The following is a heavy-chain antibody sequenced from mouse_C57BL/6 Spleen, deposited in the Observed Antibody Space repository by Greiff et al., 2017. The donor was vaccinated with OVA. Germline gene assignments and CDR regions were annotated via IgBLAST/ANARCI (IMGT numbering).Heavy chain of an antibody. V-gene: IGHV1-80*01. D-gene: IGHD1-1*01. CDR3: ARSYYGSSYGKYYDY. CDR1: GYAFSGYW. J-gene: IGHJ2*01. Sequence: VQLQQSGAELVKPGASVKISCKASGYAFSGYWMNWVKQRPGQGLEWIGQIYPGDGDTNYNGKFKGKATLTVDKSSSTAYMQLSSLTSEDTAVYYCARSYYGSSYGKYYDYWGKGTTLTVAS. CDR2: IYPGDGDT.